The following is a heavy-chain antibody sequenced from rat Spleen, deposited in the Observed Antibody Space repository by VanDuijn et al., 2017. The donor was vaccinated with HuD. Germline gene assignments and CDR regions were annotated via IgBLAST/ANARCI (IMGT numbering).Heavy chain of an antibody. J-gene: IGHJ2*01. CDR2: ISYEGSST. CDR3: ARMGEDFDY. Sequence: EVQLVESGGGLVQPGRSLKLSCAASGFTFSDYYMAWVRQAPKKGLEWVASISYEGSSTYYGDSVKGRFTISRDNAKSTLYLQMNSLRSEDTATYYCARMGEDFDYWGQGVMVTVSS. CDR1: GFTFSDYY. D-gene: IGHD5-1*01. V-gene: IGHV5-22*01.